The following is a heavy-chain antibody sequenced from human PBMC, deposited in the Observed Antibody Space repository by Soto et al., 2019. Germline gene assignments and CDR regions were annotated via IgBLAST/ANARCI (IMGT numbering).Heavy chain of an antibody. V-gene: IGHV3-7*03. D-gene: IGHD6-19*01. Sequence: LRLSCVASGFTFISSFMGWIRQAPGKGLEWVANINQDGGVTYYVDSVEGRFTISRDNTKDSLYLQMNSLRGEDTAIYYCARYYRGSGRHFFDYWGQGTPVTVSS. CDR3: ARYYRGSGRHFFDY. J-gene: IGHJ4*02. CDR2: INQDGGVT. CDR1: GFTFISSF.